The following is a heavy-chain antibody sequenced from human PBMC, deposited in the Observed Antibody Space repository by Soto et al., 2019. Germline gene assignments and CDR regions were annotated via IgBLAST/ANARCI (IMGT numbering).Heavy chain of an antibody. D-gene: IGHD6-13*01. J-gene: IGHJ6*02. V-gene: IGHV3-9*01. CDR2: ISWNSGSI. Sequence: PGGSLRLSCAASGFTFDDYAMHWVRQAPGKGLEWVSGISWNSGSIGYADSVKGRFTISRDNAKNSLYLQMNSLRAEDTALYYCAKDNGPGIAAAYGMDVWGQGTTVTVSS. CDR3: AKDNGPGIAAAYGMDV. CDR1: GFTFDDYA.